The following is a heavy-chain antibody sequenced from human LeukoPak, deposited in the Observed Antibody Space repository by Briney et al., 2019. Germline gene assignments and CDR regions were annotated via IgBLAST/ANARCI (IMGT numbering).Heavy chain of an antibody. V-gene: IGHV3-48*01. CDR1: GFTFSSYT. Sequence: QPGGSLRLSCAASGFTFSSYTMNWVRRPPGKGLEWVSNIGTSSTTIYYADSVKGRFTISRDNAKNSLYLQMNSLRADDTAVYYCARFAAGGSYYYYMDVWGKGTTVTVSS. CDR2: IGTSSTTI. D-gene: IGHD6-25*01. CDR3: ARFAAGGSYYYYMDV. J-gene: IGHJ6*03.